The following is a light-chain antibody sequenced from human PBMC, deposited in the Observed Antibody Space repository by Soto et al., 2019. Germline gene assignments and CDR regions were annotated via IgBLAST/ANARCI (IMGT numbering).Light chain of an antibody. V-gene: IGKV3-11*01. Sequence: EIVLTQSPSTLSLSPGERGTVSCRASQSVSSYLAWYKQKPGQAPRLLIYDASNRATGIPARFSGSGSGTEFPLTISSLEPEDFAVYYCQQRSNWITFGQGTRLEIK. J-gene: IGKJ5*01. CDR2: DAS. CDR1: QSVSSY. CDR3: QQRSNWIT.